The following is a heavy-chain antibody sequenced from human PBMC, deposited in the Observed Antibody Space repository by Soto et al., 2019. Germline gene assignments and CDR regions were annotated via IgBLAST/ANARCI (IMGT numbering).Heavy chain of an antibody. D-gene: IGHD1-26*01. CDR1: GYSFTSYG. CDR3: ARHPIVGATSPYYGMDV. V-gene: IGHV5-10-1*01. Sequence: GEALKISSNGSGYSFTSYGISWVRQMPGKGLEWMGRIDPSDSYTNYSPSFQGHVTISADKSISTAYLQWSSLKASDTDMYYCARHPIVGATSPYYGMDVWGQGTKVTVYS. CDR2: IDPSDSYT. J-gene: IGHJ6*02.